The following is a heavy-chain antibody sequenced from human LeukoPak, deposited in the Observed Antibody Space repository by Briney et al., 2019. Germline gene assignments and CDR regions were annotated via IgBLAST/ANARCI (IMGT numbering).Heavy chain of an antibody. CDR3: AKDGQGLTYYFDY. V-gene: IGHV3-33*03. CDR2: IWYDGSNK. CDR1: GFTFSRYG. J-gene: IGHJ4*02. Sequence: GGSLRLSCVASGFTFSRYGMHWVRQAPGKGLEWVAIIWYDGSNKYYADSVKGRFTISRDTSKNTLYMQMDSLRAEDTAVYYCAKDGQGLTYYFDYWGQGTLVSVSS. D-gene: IGHD3-16*01.